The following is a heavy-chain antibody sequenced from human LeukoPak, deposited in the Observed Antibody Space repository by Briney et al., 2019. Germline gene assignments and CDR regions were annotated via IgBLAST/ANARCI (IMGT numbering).Heavy chain of an antibody. D-gene: IGHD2-2*01. CDR2: ISSRGTST. CDR1: GFIFSDFG. V-gene: IGHV3-21*04. J-gene: IGHJ4*02. CDR3: VRGTDCSATTCYPLSAFDY. Sequence: RGSLRLSCVASGFIFSDFGMNWVRQVPGKGLEWVAFISSRGTSTFYAESVKGRFTISRDTGKKSLDLQMTSLRVEDTAAYYCVRGTDCSATTCYPLSAFDYWGQGTLVTVSS.